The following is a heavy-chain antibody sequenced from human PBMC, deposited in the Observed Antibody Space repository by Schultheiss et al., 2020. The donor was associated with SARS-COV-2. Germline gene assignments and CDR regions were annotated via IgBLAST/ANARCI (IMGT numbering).Heavy chain of an antibody. CDR1: GFTFSSYG. V-gene: IGHV3-33*01. CDR3: ARPYYYDSSGYYEYYFDY. D-gene: IGHD3-22*01. J-gene: IGHJ4*02. CDR2: IWYDGSNK. Sequence: GGSLRLSCAASGFTFSSYGMHWVRQAPGKGLEWVAVIWYDGSNKYYADSVKGRFTISRDNSKNTLYLQMNSLRAEDTAVYYCARPYYYDSSGYYEYYFDYWGQGTLVTVSS.